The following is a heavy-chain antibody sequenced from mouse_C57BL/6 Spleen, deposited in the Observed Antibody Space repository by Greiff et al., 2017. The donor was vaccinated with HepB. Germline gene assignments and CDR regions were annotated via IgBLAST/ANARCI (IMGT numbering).Heavy chain of an antibody. CDR1: GFTFTDYY. D-gene: IGHD2-3*01. J-gene: IGHJ4*01. CDR2: IRNKANGYST. CDR3: ARNLPYDGYQYYYAMDY. V-gene: IGHV7-3*01. Sequence: EVHLVESGGGLVQPGGTLCLSCAASGFTFTDYYMSWVRQPPGKALEWVGFIRNKANGYSTEYSASVKGRFSISRDNSQSMLYLQMNALRAEDSATYYCARNLPYDGYQYYYAMDYWGQGTSVTVSS.